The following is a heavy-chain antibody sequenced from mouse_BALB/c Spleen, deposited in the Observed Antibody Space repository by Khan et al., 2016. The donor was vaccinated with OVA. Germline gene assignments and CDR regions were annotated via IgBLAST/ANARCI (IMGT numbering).Heavy chain of an antibody. CDR3: ARAVYNGAWLAY. Sequence: QVQLKQSGPGLVAPSQTLSITCTVSGFSLSNYGIHWVRQSPGKGLEWLGVIWAGGSTNHNSALMSRLSISKDNSKSQVFLKMNSLQTDDTARYYCARAVYNGAWLAYWGQGTLVTVSA. CDR1: GFSLSNYG. CDR2: IWAGGST. J-gene: IGHJ3*01. V-gene: IGHV2-9*02. D-gene: IGHD1-3*01.